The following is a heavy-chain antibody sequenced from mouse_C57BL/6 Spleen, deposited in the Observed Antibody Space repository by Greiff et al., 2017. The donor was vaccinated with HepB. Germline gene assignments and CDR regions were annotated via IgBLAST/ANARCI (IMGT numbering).Heavy chain of an antibody. V-gene: IGHV1-64*01. CDR3: ARVGYYAMDY. Sequence: QVQLQKSGAELVKPGASVKLSCKASGYTFTSYWMHWVKQRPGQGLEWIGMIHPNSGSTNYNEKFKSKATLTVDKSSSTAYMQLSSLTSEDSAVYYCARVGYYAMDYWGQGTSVTVSS. CDR1: GYTFTSYW. J-gene: IGHJ4*01. CDR2: IHPNSGST.